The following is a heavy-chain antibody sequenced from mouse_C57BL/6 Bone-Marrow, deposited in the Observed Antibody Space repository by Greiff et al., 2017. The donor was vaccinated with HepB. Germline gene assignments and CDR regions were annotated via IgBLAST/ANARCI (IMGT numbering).Heavy chain of an antibody. D-gene: IGHD1-1*01. Sequence: VQLQQSGAELVKPGASVKISCKASGYAFSSYWMNWVKQRPGKGLEWIGQIYPGDGDTNSNGKLKGKATLTADKSSSTAYMQLSSLTSEDSAVYFCAVYYGSSPRDFDVWGTGTTVTVSS. CDR1: GYAFSSYW. CDR3: AVYYGSSPRDFDV. J-gene: IGHJ1*03. V-gene: IGHV1-80*01. CDR2: IYPGDGDT.